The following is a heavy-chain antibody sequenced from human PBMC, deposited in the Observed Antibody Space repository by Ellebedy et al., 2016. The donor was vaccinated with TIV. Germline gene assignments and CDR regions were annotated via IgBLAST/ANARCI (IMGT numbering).Heavy chain of an antibody. Sequence: SETLSLXXTVSGYSISSGYYWGWIRQPPGKGLEWIGSIYHSGSTYYNPSLKSRVTISVDTSKNQFSLKLSSVTAADTAVYYCARTPQWLEPGYYYGMDVWGQGTTVTVSS. V-gene: IGHV4-38-2*02. D-gene: IGHD6-19*01. CDR2: IYHSGST. CDR1: GYSISSGYY. J-gene: IGHJ6*02. CDR3: ARTPQWLEPGYYYGMDV.